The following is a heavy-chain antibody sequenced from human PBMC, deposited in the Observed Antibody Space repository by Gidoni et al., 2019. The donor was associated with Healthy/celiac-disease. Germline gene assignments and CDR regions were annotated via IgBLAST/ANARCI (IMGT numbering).Heavy chain of an antibody. D-gene: IGHD4-17*01. CDR3: ARGYDYGDAPYFDY. Sequence: QVQLVESGGGVVQPGRSLRLPWAASGFTFSSYGMHWVRQAPSKGLECVAVIWYDGSNKYYADSLKGRFTISRANSKNTLYLQMTSLRAEDTAVYYCARGYDYGDAPYFDYWGQGTLVTVSS. CDR1: GFTFSSYG. V-gene: IGHV3-33*01. CDR2: IWYDGSNK. J-gene: IGHJ4*02.